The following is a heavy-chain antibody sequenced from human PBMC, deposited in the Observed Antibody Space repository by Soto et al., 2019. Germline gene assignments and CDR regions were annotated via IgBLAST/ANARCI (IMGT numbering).Heavy chain of an antibody. Sequence: GESLKSSYKDCGDKFTNYWIAWVRQMPGKGLEWMGIIHVGTSDIRYSPPFKGQVTISADKSIRTAYLQWSSLKASDTAMYYCALVVDGLFYSDYWGQGTPVTVSS. J-gene: IGHJ4*02. V-gene: IGHV5-51*01. CDR1: GDKFTNYW. CDR2: IHVGTSDI. CDR3: ALVVDGLFYSDY. D-gene: IGHD2-21*01.